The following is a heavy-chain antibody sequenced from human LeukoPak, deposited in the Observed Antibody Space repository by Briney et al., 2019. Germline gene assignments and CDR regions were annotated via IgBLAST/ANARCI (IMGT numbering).Heavy chain of an antibody. CDR1: GDSVSSNSAA. CDR3: ARDRSYYDSSGGAKWDAFDI. D-gene: IGHD3-22*01. CDR2: TYYRSKWYN. Sequence: SQTLSLTCAISGDSVSSNSAAWNWIRQSPSRGLEWQGRTYYRSKWYNDYAVSVKSRITINPDTSKNQFSLQLNSVTPEDTAVYYCARDRSYYDSSGGAKWDAFDIWGQGTMVTVSS. V-gene: IGHV6-1*01. J-gene: IGHJ3*02.